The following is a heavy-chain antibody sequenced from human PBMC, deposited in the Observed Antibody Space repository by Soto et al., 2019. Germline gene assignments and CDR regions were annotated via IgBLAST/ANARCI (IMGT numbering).Heavy chain of an antibody. J-gene: IGHJ6*02. CDR2: ISYDSTKT. V-gene: IGHV3-30*03. D-gene: IGHD1-26*01. CDR3: ARTRSAWSDFHYYCLDV. CDR1: GFTFNSYG. Sequence: GGSLRLSCAASGFTFNSYGMHWVRQGPGNGLEWVAFISYDSTKTYYADSVKGRFTISRDNSNSALYVQMNSLTGEDTAVYYCARTRSAWSDFHYYCLDVWGQGTTVTVSS.